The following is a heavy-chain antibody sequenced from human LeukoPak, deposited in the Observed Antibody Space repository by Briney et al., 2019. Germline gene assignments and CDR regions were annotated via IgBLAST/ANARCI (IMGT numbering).Heavy chain of an antibody. D-gene: IGHD3-22*01. Sequence: GGSLRLSCTASGFTFSSYSMNWVRQAPGKGLEWVSYISSSGSTIYYADSVKGRFTISRDNAKNSLYLQMNSLRAEDTAVYYCARTDSSGYELYYYYYGMDVWGQGTTVTVSS. CDR1: GFTFSSYS. CDR3: ARTDSSGYELYYYYYGMDV. CDR2: ISSSGSTI. V-gene: IGHV3-48*04. J-gene: IGHJ6*02.